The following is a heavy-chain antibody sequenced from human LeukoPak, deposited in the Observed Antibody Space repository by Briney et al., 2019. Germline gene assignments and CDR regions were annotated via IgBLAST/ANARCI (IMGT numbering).Heavy chain of an antibody. J-gene: IGHJ4*02. V-gene: IGHV4-34*01. Sequence: TSSETLSLTCAVYGGSFSGYYWSWIRQPPGKGLEWIGEINHSGSTNYNPSLKSRVTISVDTSKNQFSLKLSSVTAADTAVYYCARETYYYDSSALDYWGQGTLVTVSS. D-gene: IGHD3-22*01. CDR3: ARETYYYDSSALDY. CDR2: INHSGST. CDR1: GGSFSGYY.